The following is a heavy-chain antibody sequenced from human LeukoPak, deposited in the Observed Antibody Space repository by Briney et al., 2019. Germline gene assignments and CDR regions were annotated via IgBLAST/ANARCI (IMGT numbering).Heavy chain of an antibody. D-gene: IGHD3-16*01. CDR1: DYIFTTYG. CDR2: ISAYNGKT. V-gene: IGHV1-18*01. CDR3: GRGSGKFFYVWGFPP. J-gene: IGHJ5*02. Sequence: GASVKVSCKASDYIFTTYGISWVRQAPGQGLEWMGWISAYNGKTNYAQSLQGRVTMTTDTSTSTAYMELRSLRSDDTAVFYWGRGSGKFFYVWGFPPGGQGTRVPVSS.